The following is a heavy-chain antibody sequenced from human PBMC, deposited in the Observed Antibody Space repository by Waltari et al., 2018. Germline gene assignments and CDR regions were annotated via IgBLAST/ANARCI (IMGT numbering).Heavy chain of an antibody. D-gene: IGHD3-3*01. Sequence: QVQLQQWGAGLLKPSETLSLTCAVYGGSFSGYYWSWIRQPPGKGLEWIGEINHSGSNNDNPSLKGRVTISVDTAKNQVSLKLSSVTAADTAVYYCARATYYDFWSGLDYYYGMDVWGQGTTVTVSS. CDR3: ARATYYDFWSGLDYYYGMDV. J-gene: IGHJ6*02. V-gene: IGHV4-34*01. CDR1: GGSFSGYY. CDR2: INHSGSN.